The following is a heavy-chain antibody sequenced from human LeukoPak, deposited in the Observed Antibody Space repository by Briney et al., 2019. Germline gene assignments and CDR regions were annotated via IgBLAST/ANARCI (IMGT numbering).Heavy chain of an antibody. V-gene: IGHV3-30*03. J-gene: IGHJ4*02. CDR1: GFTFSSYG. CDR2: ISYDGSNK. D-gene: IGHD6-19*01. Sequence: GRSLRLSCAASGFTFSSYGMHWVRQAPGKGLEWVAVISYDGSNKYYADSVKGRFTISRDNSKNTLYLQMNSLRAEDTAVYYCAHRYSSGPIRDYWGQETLVTVSS. CDR3: AHRYSSGPIRDY.